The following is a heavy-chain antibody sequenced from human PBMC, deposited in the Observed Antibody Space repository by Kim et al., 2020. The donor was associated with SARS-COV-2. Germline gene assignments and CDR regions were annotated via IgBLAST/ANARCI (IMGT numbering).Heavy chain of an antibody. Sequence: GGSLRLSCAASGFTFSSYAMHWVRQAPGKGLEWVAVISYDGSNKYYADSLKGRFAIARDNSKHTLYLQMNSLRAEDTAVYFCARPYSGSYYSWFDPWGQGTLVTVSS. CDR2: ISYDGSNK. CDR3: ARPYSGSYYSWFDP. CDR1: GFTFSSYA. D-gene: IGHD1-26*01. J-gene: IGHJ5*02. V-gene: IGHV3-30*09.